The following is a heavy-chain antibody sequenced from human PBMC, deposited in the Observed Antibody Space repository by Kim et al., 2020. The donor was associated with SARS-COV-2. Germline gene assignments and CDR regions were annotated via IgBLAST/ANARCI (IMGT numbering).Heavy chain of an antibody. CDR1: GFTFTSYA. J-gene: IGHJ4*02. Sequence: GGSLRLSCTASGFTFTSYAMTWVRQAPGKGLEWVSGIRDSGGRTSYGDPVRGRFTIFRDNSKSTWYLQLNTLRVEDTALSYCAKAGQRLAWGYFDYWGQGSLFTASS. CDR3: AKAGQRLAWGYFDY. V-gene: IGHV3-23*01. D-gene: IGHD6-25*01. CDR2: IRDSGGRT.